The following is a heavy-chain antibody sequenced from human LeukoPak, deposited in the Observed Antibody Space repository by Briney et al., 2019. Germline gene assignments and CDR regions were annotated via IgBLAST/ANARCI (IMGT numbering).Heavy chain of an antibody. CDR2: IYYSGST. CDR3: ARLVGATPSYYYYYMDV. D-gene: IGHD1-26*01. J-gene: IGHJ6*03. CDR1: GGSISSYY. V-gene: IGHV4-59*01. Sequence: PSETLSLTCTVSGGSISSYYWSWIRQPPGKGLEWIGYIYYSGSTNYNPSLKSRVTISVDTSKNQFSLKLNSVTAADTAVYYCARLVGATPSYYYYYMDVWGKGTTVTVSS.